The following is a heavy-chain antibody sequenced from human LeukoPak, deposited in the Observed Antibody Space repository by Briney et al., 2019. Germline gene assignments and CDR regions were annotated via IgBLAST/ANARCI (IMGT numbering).Heavy chain of an antibody. J-gene: IGHJ4*02. CDR1: GFTFGSYG. CDR3: ARRAGDYSHPYDY. D-gene: IGHD3-22*01. CDR2: ISGSGSST. V-gene: IGHV3-23*01. Sequence: GGSLRLSCAASGFTFGSYGMSWVRQAPGKGLEWVSAISGSGSSTYYADSVKGRFTISRDNSKNTVHLQMNSLRAEDTAMYYCARRAGDYSHPYDYWGQGTLVTVSS.